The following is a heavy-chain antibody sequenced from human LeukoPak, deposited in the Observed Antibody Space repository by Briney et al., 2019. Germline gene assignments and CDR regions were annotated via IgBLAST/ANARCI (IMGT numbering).Heavy chain of an antibody. D-gene: IGHD3-3*01. CDR2: ISRMLSTI. V-gene: IGHV3-11*04. CDR1: GFTFSDYY. J-gene: IGHJ6*03. CDR3: ARAALTNYDFWSGYVSRFYYYYYMDV. Sequence: RGSLRLSCAASGFTFSDYYMSWIRQAPGKGLEWVSYISRMLSTIYYADSVKGRFTISRDNAKNSLYLQMNSLRAEDTAVYYCARAALTNYDFWSGYVSRFYYYYYMDVWGKGTTVTVSS.